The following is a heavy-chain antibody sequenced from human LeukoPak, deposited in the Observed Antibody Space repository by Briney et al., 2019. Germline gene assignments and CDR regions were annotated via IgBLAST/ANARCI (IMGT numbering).Heavy chain of an antibody. J-gene: IGHJ4*02. CDR1: GYSFAYYW. D-gene: IGHD4-11*01. CDR3: ATPYGYSKYQFDK. CDR2: IYPGDSDI. V-gene: IGHV5-51*01. Sequence: GESLKISCQGSGYSFAYYWIAWVRQMPGKGLEWMGIIYPGDSDIKYSPSFEGQVTISADKSINTAYLQWSSLKASDTAMYYCATPYGYSKYQFDKWGQGTLVTVAT.